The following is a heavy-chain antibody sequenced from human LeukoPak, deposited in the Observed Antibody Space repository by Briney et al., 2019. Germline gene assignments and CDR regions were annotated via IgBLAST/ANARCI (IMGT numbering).Heavy chain of an antibody. D-gene: IGHD6-13*01. J-gene: IGHJ6*02. CDR1: GGTFSSYA. Sequence: ASVKVSCKASGGTFSSYAISWVRQAPGQGLEWMGGIIPIFGTANYAQKFQGRVTITADESTSTAYMELSSLRSEDTAVYYCAREGYSSSWPYYYGMDVWGQGTTVTVSS. V-gene: IGHV1-69*13. CDR2: IIPIFGTA. CDR3: AREGYSSSWPYYYGMDV.